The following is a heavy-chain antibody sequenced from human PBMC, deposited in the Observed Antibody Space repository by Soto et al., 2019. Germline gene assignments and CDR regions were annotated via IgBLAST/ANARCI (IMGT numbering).Heavy chain of an antibody. CDR1: GFTFTSSA. Sequence: GASVKVSCKASGFTFTSSAVQWVRQARGQRLEWTGWIVVGSGNTNYAQKFQERVTITRDMSTSTAYMELSSLRSEDTAVYYCAADPTIYSITIFGVAPGYYGMDVWGQGTTVTAP. CDR2: IVVGSGNT. V-gene: IGHV1-58*01. D-gene: IGHD3-3*01. CDR3: AADPTIYSITIFGVAPGYYGMDV. J-gene: IGHJ6*02.